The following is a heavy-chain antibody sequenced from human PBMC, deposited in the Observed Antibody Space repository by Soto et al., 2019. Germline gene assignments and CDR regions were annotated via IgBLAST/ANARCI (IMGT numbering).Heavy chain of an antibody. V-gene: IGHV3-74*01. Sequence: EVQLLESGGGLVPPGGSLRLSCAASGFIFSGYWMHWVRQAPGKGLVWVSRIKGDGSGISYADSVKGRFTISRDNVKKTLYLQMNSLRAEDTAVYYCVRAICSGGRCFLLDLWGQGTLVTVSS. CDR3: VRAICSGGRCFLLDL. CDR2: IKGDGSGI. CDR1: GFIFSGYW. D-gene: IGHD2-15*01. J-gene: IGHJ5*02.